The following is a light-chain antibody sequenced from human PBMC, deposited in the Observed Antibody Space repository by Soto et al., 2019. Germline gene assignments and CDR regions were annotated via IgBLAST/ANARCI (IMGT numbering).Light chain of an antibody. CDR2: DAS. V-gene: IGKV1-5*01. CDR3: QQRYT. CDR1: QSISSW. Sequence: DIQMTQSPSTLSASVGDRVTITCRASQSISSWLAWYQQKPGKAPKLLIYDASSLESGVPSRFSGSGSGTEFTLNISSLQPDDFATYYCQQRYTFGQGTKLEIK. J-gene: IGKJ2*01.